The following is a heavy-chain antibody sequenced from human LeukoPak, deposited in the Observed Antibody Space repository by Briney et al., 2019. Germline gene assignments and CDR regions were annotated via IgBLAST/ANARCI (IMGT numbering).Heavy chain of an antibody. V-gene: IGHV1-2*02. CDR1: GYTFTGYY. D-gene: IGHD3-10*01. CDR3: ARGPLWFGELADY. Sequence: ASVKVSCKASGYTFTGYYMHWVRQAPGQGLEWMGWINPNSGGTNYAQKFQGRVTMTRDTSISTAYMELSRLRSDDTAVYYCARGPLWFGELADYWGQGTLVTVSS. CDR2: INPNSGGT. J-gene: IGHJ4*02.